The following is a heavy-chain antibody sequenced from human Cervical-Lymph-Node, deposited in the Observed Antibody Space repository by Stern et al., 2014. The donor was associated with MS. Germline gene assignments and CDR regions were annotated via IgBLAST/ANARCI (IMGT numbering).Heavy chain of an antibody. V-gene: IGHV4-59*01. D-gene: IGHD1-26*01. CDR3: ARGAWEDSLAQGY. J-gene: IGHJ4*02. CDR2: IYDRVVT. Sequence: QVQLQESGPRLVKPSETLSLTCTVSGGSIGSFHWTWIRQPPGKGLEWVGNIYDRVVTSHNPSLKSRVTISVAASKNQFSLILSSVTAADTAVYYCARGAWEDSLAQGYWGQGTLVTVSS. CDR1: GGSIGSFH.